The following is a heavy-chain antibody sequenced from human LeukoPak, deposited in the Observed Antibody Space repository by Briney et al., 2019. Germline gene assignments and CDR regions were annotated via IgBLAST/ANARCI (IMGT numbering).Heavy chain of an antibody. D-gene: IGHD2-2*02. J-gene: IGHJ6*02. CDR2: MNPNSGNT. Sequence: GASVKVSCKASGYTFTGYYMHWVRQAPGQGLEWMGWMNPNSGNTGYAQKFQGRVTMTRNTSISTAYMELSSLRSEDTAVYYCARGIPRGCTSCYMRVYYYYYGMDVWGQGTTVTVSS. CDR1: GYTFTGYY. V-gene: IGHV1-8*02. CDR3: ARGIPRGCTSCYMRVYYYYYGMDV.